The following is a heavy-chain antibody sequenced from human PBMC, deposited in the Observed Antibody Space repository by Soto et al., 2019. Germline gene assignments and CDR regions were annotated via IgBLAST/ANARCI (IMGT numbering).Heavy chain of an antibody. V-gene: IGHV1-3*05. CDR3: ASVSGYSLPDY. CDR2: INAGNGNT. CDR1: GYTFTNYA. Sequence: QVQLVQSGAEEKKPGASVKVSCKASGYTFTNYATHWVRQAPGQRLERMGWINAGNGNTKYSQKFQGRVTITRDTSASTAYMELSSLRSEDTAVYYFASVSGYSLPDYWGQGTLVTVSS. J-gene: IGHJ4*02. D-gene: IGHD5-12*01.